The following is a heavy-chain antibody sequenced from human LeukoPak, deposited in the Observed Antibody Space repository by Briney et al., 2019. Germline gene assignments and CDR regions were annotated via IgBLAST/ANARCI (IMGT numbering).Heavy chain of an antibody. V-gene: IGHV4-34*01. CDR1: GFTFRNAW. CDR2: INHGGST. CDR3: ASCLSYYYDSGGHQVQDAFDI. J-gene: IGHJ3*02. Sequence: PGGSLRLSCAASGFTFRNAWMSWVRQAPGKGLEWVGEINHGGSTNYNPSLKSRVTISVDTSKNQFSLKQTSVTAADTAVYYCASCLSYYYDSGGHQVQDAFDIWGQGTMVIVSS. D-gene: IGHD3-22*01.